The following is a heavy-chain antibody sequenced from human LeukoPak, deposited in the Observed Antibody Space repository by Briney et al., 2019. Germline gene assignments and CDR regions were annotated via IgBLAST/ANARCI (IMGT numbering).Heavy chain of an antibody. CDR2: ISYDGSNK. J-gene: IGHJ6*02. D-gene: IGHD3-22*01. V-gene: IGHV3-30*18. CDR3: AKDTARITMIVVVITHSYYYGMDV. CDR1: GFTFSSYG. Sequence: PGRSLRLSCAASGFTFSSYGMHWVRQAPGKGLEWVAVISYDGSNKYYADSVKGRFTISRDNSKNTLYLQMNSLRAEDTAVYYCAKDTARITMIVVVITHSYYYGMDVWGQGTTVTVSS.